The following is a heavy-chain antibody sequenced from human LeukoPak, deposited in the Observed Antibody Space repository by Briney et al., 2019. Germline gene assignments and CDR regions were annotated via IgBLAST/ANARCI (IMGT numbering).Heavy chain of an antibody. CDR1: GFNFSPYW. Sequence: PGGSLRLSCAASGFNFSPYWMHWVRQAPGKGPVWVSRINNDGTSTWYAESVKGRFTISRDNARNTVSLQMNSLRAEDTALYYCVRDQDGVGTTIDLWGQGTLVTVSS. CDR2: INNDGTST. D-gene: IGHD1-26*01. V-gene: IGHV3-74*01. CDR3: VRDQDGVGTTIDL. J-gene: IGHJ5*02.